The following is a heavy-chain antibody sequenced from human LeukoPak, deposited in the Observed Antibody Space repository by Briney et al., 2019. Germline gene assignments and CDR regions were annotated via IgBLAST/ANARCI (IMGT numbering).Heavy chain of an antibody. J-gene: IGHJ6*02. CDR1: GGSFSGYY. D-gene: IGHD3-9*01. Sequence: PSETLSLTCAVYGGSFSGYYWSWIRQPAGKGPEWIGRIYTSGSTNYNPSLKSRVTMSVDTSKNQFSLKLSSVTAADTAVYYCAREIYDILTSYGMDAWGQGTTVTVSS. CDR2: IYTSGST. V-gene: IGHV4-4*07. CDR3: AREIYDILTSYGMDA.